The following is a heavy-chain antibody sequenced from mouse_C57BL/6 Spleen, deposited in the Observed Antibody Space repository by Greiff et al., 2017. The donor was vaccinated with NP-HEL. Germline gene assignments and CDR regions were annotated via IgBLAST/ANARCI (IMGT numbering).Heavy chain of an antibody. CDR1: GYTFTSYW. J-gene: IGHJ4*01. CDR2: INPSSGYT. D-gene: IGHD1-1*01. V-gene: IGHV1-7*01. Sequence: QVQLQQSGAELAKPGASVKLSCKASGYTFTSYWMHWVKQRPGQGLEWIGYINPSSGYTKYNQKFKDKATLTADKSSSTAYMQLSRLTYEDSAVYYCAPTPYGSSYYAMDYWGQGTSVTVSS. CDR3: APTPYGSSYYAMDY.